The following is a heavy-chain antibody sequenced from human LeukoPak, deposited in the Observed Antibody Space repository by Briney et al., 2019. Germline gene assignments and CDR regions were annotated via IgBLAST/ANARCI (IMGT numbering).Heavy chain of an antibody. CDR2: IIPIFGTA. Sequence: GASVKVSCKASGGTFSSYAISWVRQAPGQGLEWMGGIIPIFGTANYAQKFQGRVTITADESTSTAYMELSSLRFEDTAVYYCASRRYYYGSGTFDYWGQGTLVTVSS. CDR3: ASRRYYYGSGTFDY. D-gene: IGHD3-10*01. V-gene: IGHV1-69*13. J-gene: IGHJ4*02. CDR1: GGTFSSYA.